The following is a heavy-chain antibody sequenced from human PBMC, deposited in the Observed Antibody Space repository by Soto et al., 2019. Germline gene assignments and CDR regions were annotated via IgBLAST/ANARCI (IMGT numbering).Heavy chain of an antibody. CDR2: IWYDGSNK. CDR3: ARVRGSGSYSGYYYGMDV. J-gene: IGHJ6*02. Sequence: PGGSVRLSCAASGFSFSSYGMHWVRQAPGKGLEWVAVIWYDGSNKYYADSVKGRFTISRDNSKNTLYLQMNSLRAEDTAVYYCARVRGSGSYSGYYYGMDVWGQGTTVTVPS. D-gene: IGHD1-26*01. V-gene: IGHV3-33*01. CDR1: GFSFSSYG.